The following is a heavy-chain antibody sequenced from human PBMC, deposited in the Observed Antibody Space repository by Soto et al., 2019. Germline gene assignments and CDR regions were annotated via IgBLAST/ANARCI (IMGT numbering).Heavy chain of an antibody. J-gene: IGHJ5*02. V-gene: IGHV4-4*08. CDR2: IYTSGST. CDR3: ARTPNGSENQFDP. Sequence: QVQLQESGPGLVKPSETLSLTCNVSGGSISGYYWTWLRQPPGKGLEWIGYIYTSGSTKYNPSLKTRITMSVEMSRNQISLKLQSVTAADTAVYYCARTPNGSENQFDPWGQGALVVVSS. CDR1: GGSISGYY. D-gene: IGHD3-10*01.